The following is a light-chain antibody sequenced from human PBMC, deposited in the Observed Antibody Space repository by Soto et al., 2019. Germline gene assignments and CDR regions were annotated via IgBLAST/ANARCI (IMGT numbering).Light chain of an antibody. CDR1: QSIDGW. J-gene: IGKJ2*01. CDR3: QQYNSYPKN. Sequence: DVQMTQSPSTLSASIGDTVTITCRASQSIDGWLAWYQQKPGRPPKLLIYRASILENGVPSRFSGSGSRTELTLTISGLRPDDLGTYFCQQYNSYPKNFGEGTKVDI. V-gene: IGKV1-5*03. CDR2: RAS.